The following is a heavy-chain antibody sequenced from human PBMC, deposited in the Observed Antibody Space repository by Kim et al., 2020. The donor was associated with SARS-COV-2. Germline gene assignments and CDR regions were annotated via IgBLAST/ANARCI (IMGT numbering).Heavy chain of an antibody. D-gene: IGHD2-2*01. V-gene: IGHV3-48*02. J-gene: IGHJ6*02. Sequence: SGKGRFTISRDNAKNSLYLQMHSLRDEDTAVYYCARIPAAPYYYYYGMDVWGQGTTVTVSS. CDR3: ARIPAAPYYYYYGMDV.